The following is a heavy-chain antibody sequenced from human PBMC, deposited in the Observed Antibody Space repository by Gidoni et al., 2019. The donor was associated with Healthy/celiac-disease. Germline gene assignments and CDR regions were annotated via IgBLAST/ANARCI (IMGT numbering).Heavy chain of an antibody. J-gene: IGHJ6*02. CDR1: GFPFSRYG. Sequence: QVQLVESGGGVVQPGRSLSLSCAASGFPFSRYGMHWVRQAPGKGLEWVAVIWYDGSNKYYADSVKGRFTISRDNSKNTLYLQMNSLRAEDTAVYYCAREGEGYCSSTSCYTPDYYYGMDVWGQGTTVTVSS. CDR3: AREGEGYCSSTSCYTPDYYYGMDV. CDR2: IWYDGSNK. V-gene: IGHV3-33*01. D-gene: IGHD2-2*02.